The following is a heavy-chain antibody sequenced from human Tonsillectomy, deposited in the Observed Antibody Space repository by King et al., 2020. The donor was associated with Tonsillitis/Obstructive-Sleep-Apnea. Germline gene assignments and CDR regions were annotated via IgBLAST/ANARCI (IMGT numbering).Heavy chain of an antibody. V-gene: IGHV3-53*01. Sequence: VKLVESGGGLIQPGGSLRLSCAASGFTVSSNYMSWVRQAPGKGLEWVSVIYSGGSTYYADSVKGRFTISRDNSKNTLYLQMNSLRAEDTAVYYCARDSYCSSTSCYFGFYYYYYMDVWGKGTTVTVSS. D-gene: IGHD2-2*01. J-gene: IGHJ6*03. CDR2: IYSGGST. CDR1: GFTVSSNY. CDR3: ARDSYCSSTSCYFGFYYYYYMDV.